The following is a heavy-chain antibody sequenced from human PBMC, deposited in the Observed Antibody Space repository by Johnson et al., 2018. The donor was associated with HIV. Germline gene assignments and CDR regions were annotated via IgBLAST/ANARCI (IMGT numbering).Heavy chain of an antibody. V-gene: IGHV3-13*01. CDR3: AAGGRTEAVA. CDR1: GFTFSSYD. D-gene: IGHD3-16*01. Sequence: EVQLVESGGGLVKPGGSLRLSCAASGFTFSSYDMHWVRQGAGKGLEWVSGIDTAGDTYYPGSVKGRFTISRENAKNSLNLQMNSLRAEDTAVYYCAAGGRTEAVAWGQGTMVTVSS. J-gene: IGHJ3*01. CDR2: IDTAGDT.